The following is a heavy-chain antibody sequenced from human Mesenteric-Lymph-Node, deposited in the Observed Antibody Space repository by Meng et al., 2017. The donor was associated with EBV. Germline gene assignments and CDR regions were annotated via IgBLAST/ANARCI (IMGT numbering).Heavy chain of an antibody. D-gene: IGHD2-21*01. CDR3: ASGQCCGGGCPGGS. J-gene: IGHJ5*02. CDR2: ISHIGIT. Sequence: SGHGRGHHSGALSSTCVVSGGSSGSSNGWSWVRQPLGKGLRWIGEISHIGITSYNPYLSSRVTMSVDKSKNKCSLNWISLAAAYTAVYYGASGQCCGGGCPGGSWGQGTLVTVSS. CDR1: GGSSGSSNG. V-gene: IGHV4-4*02.